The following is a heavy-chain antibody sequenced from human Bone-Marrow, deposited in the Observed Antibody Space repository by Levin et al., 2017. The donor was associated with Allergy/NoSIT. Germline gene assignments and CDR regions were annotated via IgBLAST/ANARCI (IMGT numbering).Heavy chain of an antibody. J-gene: IGHJ4*02. Sequence: ASVKVSCKASGYTFKNYDINWVRQATGQGPEWMGWVNPNSGNTGYAQKFQGRVTMTTDSSISTAYMELSSLGSEDTAMYYCAKGDAYCTGSSCYDYWGQGTLVTVPS. CDR1: GYTFKNYD. D-gene: IGHD2-8*02. CDR3: AKGDAYCTGSSCYDY. CDR2: VNPNSGNT. V-gene: IGHV1-8*01.